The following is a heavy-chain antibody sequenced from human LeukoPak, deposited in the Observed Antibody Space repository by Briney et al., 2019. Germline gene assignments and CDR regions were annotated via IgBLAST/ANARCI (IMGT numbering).Heavy chain of an antibody. V-gene: IGHV3-7*01. CDR3: ARAGLLWFGESYFDY. CDR1: GFTFSSYW. D-gene: IGHD3-10*01. J-gene: IGHJ4*02. Sequence: PGGSLRLSCAASGFTFSSYWMTWVRQAPGKGLEWVANIKEDGSEKHYGDSVKGRFTISRDNAKNSLYLQMTSPRAEDTAVYYCARAGLLWFGESYFDYWGQGTLVTVSS. CDR2: IKEDGSEK.